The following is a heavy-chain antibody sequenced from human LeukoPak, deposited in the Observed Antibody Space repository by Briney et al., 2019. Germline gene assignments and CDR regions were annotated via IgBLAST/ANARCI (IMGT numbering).Heavy chain of an antibody. Sequence: GGSLRLSCAASGFTFSSYDMHWVRQAPGKGLEWVAVISYDGSNKYYADSVKGRFTISRDNSKNTLYLQMNSLRAEDTAVYYCARVLNYYDSSGYYFSYWGQGTLVTVSS. V-gene: IGHV3-30*19. CDR3: ARVLNYYDSSGYYFSY. D-gene: IGHD3-22*01. CDR2: ISYDGSNK. J-gene: IGHJ4*02. CDR1: GFTFSSYD.